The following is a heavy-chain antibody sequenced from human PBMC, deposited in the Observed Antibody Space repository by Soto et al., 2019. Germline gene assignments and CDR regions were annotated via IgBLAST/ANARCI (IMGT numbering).Heavy chain of an antibody. V-gene: IGHV6-1*01. J-gene: IGHJ3*02. CDR3: ARDINQGTTGTTWSDAFDI. CDR1: GDSVSSNSAA. Sequence: QTLSLTCAISGDSVSSNSAAWNWIRQSPSRGLEWLGRTYYRSKWYNDYAVSVKSRITINPGTSKNQFSLQLNSVTPEDTAVYYCARDINQGTTGTTWSDAFDIWGQGTMVTVSS. CDR2: TYYRSKWYN. D-gene: IGHD1-1*01.